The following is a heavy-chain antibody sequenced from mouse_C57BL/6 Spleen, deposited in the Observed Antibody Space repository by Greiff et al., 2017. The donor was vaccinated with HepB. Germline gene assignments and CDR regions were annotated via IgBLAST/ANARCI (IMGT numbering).Heavy chain of an antibody. CDR3: ARSYSGNFYWYFDV. CDR1: GYTFTSYW. J-gene: IGHJ1*03. V-gene: IGHV1-53*01. CDR2: INPSNGGT. D-gene: IGHD2-10*01. Sequence: QVQLQQPGTELVKPGASVKLSCKASGYTFTSYWMHWVKQRPGQGLEWIGNINPSNGGTTYNEKFKSKATLTVDKSSSTAYMQLSSLTSEDSAVYYWARSYSGNFYWYFDVWGTGTTVTVSS.